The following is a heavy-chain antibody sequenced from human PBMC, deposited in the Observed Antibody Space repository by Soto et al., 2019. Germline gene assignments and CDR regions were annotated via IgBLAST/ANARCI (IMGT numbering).Heavy chain of an antibody. D-gene: IGHD3-16*02. CDR3: ARWLEPTYYDYIWGSYRPGAFDI. J-gene: IGHJ3*02. V-gene: IGHV4-31*03. Sequence: QVQLQESGPGLVKPSQTLSLTCTVSGGSISSGGYYWSWIRQHPGKGLEWIGYIYYSGSTYYNPSLESRVTISVDTAKNQFSLKLSSVTAADTAVYYCARWLEPTYYDYIWGSYRPGAFDIWGQGTMVTVSS. CDR2: IYYSGST. CDR1: GGSISSGGYY.